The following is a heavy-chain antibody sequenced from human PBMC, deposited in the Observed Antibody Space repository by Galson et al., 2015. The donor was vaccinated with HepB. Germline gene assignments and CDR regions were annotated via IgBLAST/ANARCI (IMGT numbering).Heavy chain of an antibody. CDR1: GFTFSSYI. J-gene: IGHJ2*01. Sequence: SLRLSCAASGFTFSSYIMHWVRQAPGKGLDWVAFISYDGSTKFYADSVKGRFTISRDNSKNMLYLQMNSLTAEDRAVYYCARDPLLCTSSRWYFDLWGRGTLVTLSS. CDR3: ARDPLLCTSSRWYFDL. CDR2: ISYDGSTK. V-gene: IGHV3-30-3*01. D-gene: IGHD2-2*01.